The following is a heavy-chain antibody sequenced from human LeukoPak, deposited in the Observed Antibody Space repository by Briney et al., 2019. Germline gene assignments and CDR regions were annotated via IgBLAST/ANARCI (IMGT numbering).Heavy chain of an antibody. Sequence: ASVMVSCKASGYDFSRYDINWVGLAPGQGLEWMGWMNPNRDTDYAQNVQGRVTMTRDTSMSTAYMVLSSLRSEDTALYYCARGRIRYDDYSSGWFVFFEFWGQGSLVTVSS. CDR2: MNPNRDT. CDR3: ARGRIRYDDYSSGWFVFFEF. CDR1: GYDFSRYD. J-gene: IGHJ4*02. D-gene: IGHD6-19*01. V-gene: IGHV1-8*01.